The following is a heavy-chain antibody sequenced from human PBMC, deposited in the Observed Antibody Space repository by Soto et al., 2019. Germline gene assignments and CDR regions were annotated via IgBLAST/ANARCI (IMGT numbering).Heavy chain of an antibody. CDR1: GGSISSYY. D-gene: IGHD5-12*01. J-gene: IGHJ5*02. V-gene: IGHV4-59*01. Sequence: SETLSLTCTVSGGSISSYYWSWIRQPPGKGLEWIGYIYYSGSTNYNPSLKSRVTISVDTSKNQFSLKLSSVTAADTAVYYCARDLPTRVATPNWFDPWGQGTLVTVS. CDR3: ARDLPTRVATPNWFDP. CDR2: IYYSGST.